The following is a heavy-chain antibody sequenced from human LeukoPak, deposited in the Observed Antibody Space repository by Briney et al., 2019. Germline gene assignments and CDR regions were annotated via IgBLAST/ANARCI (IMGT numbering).Heavy chain of an antibody. V-gene: IGHV4-34*01. D-gene: IGHD6-13*01. CDR1: GGSFSGYY. Sequence: SETLSLTCAVYGGSFSGYYWSWIRQPPGKGLEWIGEINHSGSTNYNPSLKSRVTISVDTSKNQFSLKLSSVTAADTAVYYCARFVLIAAAGDPALDVWGKGTTVTVSS. J-gene: IGHJ6*04. CDR2: INHSGST. CDR3: ARFVLIAAAGDPALDV.